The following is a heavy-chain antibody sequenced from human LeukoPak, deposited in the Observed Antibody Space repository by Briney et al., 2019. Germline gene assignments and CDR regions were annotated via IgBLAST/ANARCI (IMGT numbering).Heavy chain of an antibody. J-gene: IGHJ4*02. CDR2: IKQDGSEK. V-gene: IGHV3-7*01. Sequence: GGSLRLSCAASGFIFSSYWMSWVRQAPGKGLEWVAHIKQDGSEKKYVDSVKGRFTISRDNAKNSLILEMDGLRAEDTAVYYCARDKMTGDSYFDYWGQGTLVTVSS. D-gene: IGHD7-27*01. CDR3: ARDKMTGDSYFDY. CDR1: GFIFSSYW.